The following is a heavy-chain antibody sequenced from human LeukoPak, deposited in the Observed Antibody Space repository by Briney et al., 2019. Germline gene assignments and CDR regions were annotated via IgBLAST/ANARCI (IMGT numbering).Heavy chain of an antibody. D-gene: IGHD4-17*01. CDR3: ARGPHGDLDY. V-gene: IGHV3-21*01. CDR1: GFTFSSFS. J-gene: IGHJ4*02. CDR2: ISGSSSSI. Sequence: GGSLRLSCAASGFTFSSFSLHWVRQPPGKGLEWVSSISGSSSSIYYAGSVNGRFTVSRDNAESTVFLHTSSLRVEDTATYYCARGPHGDLDYWGQGTLVAVSS.